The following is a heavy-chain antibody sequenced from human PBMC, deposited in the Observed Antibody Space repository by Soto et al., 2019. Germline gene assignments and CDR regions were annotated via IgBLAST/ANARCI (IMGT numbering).Heavy chain of an antibody. V-gene: IGHV3-30-3*01. J-gene: IGHJ4*02. CDR2: ISYDGSNK. D-gene: IGHD6-19*01. CDR1: GFTFSSYA. Sequence: GGSLRLSCAASGFTFSSYAMHWVRQAPGKGLEWVAVISYDGSNKYYADSVKGRFTISRDNSKNTLYLQMNSLRAEDTAVYYCARDHSSGCYTGFDYWGQGTLVTVSS. CDR3: ARDHSSGCYTGFDY.